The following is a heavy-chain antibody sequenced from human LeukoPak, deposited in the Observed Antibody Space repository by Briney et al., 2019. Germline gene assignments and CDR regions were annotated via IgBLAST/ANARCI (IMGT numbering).Heavy chain of an antibody. CDR3: ATSLSPQWLVSLDY. CDR2: INPNSGGT. V-gene: IGHV1-2*06. CDR1: GYTFTGYY. D-gene: IGHD6-19*01. J-gene: IGHJ4*02. Sequence: ASVKVSCKASGYTFTGYYMHWVRQAPGQGLEWMGRINPNSGGTNYAQKFQGRVTMTRDTSISTAYMELSRLRSDDTAVYYCATSLSPQWLVSLDYWGQGILVTVSS.